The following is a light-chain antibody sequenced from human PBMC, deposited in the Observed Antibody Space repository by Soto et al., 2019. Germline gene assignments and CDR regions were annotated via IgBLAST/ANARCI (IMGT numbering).Light chain of an antibody. CDR2: EVS. CDR3: SSYRDTNTLVV. Sequence: QSVLTQPASVSGSPGQSITISCTGSSSDIGGYNYVSWFQQHPGKAPKLMIYEVSSRPSGVSNRFSGSKSGNTASLTISGLQAEDEADYYCSSYRDTNTLVVFGGGTHLTVL. V-gene: IGLV2-14*01. J-gene: IGLJ2*01. CDR1: SSDIGGYNY.